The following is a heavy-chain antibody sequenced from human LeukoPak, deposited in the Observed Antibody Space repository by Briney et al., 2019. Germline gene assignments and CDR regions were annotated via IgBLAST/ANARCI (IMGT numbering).Heavy chain of an antibody. Sequence: GGSLRLSCAASGFTFSSYWMHWVRQAPGEGLVWVSHINTDGSSTTYADSVKGRLTISRDNAKNTLYLQMNSLRAEDTAVYYCARSGGSSSLGYWGQGTLVTVSS. CDR2: INTDGSST. J-gene: IGHJ4*02. CDR1: GFTFSSYW. V-gene: IGHV3-74*01. CDR3: ARSGGSSSLGY. D-gene: IGHD6-6*01.